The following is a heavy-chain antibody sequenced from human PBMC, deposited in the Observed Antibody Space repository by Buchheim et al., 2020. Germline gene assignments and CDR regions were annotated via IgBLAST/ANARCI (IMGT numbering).Heavy chain of an antibody. D-gene: IGHD3-22*01. V-gene: IGHV4-39*07. CDR2: ICSTGTT. J-gene: IGHJ4*02. CDR1: GGSIDSRNYY. Sequence: QLQLQESGPGLVKPSETLSLTCTVSGGSIDSRNYYWGWIRQPPGEGLEWIGTICSTGTTYSNPSLKSRVTISVATSKNQFSLKLSSVTAADTAVYYCARDPYYYDNSGYKYFFDYWGQGIL. CDR3: ARDPYYYDNSGYKYFFDY.